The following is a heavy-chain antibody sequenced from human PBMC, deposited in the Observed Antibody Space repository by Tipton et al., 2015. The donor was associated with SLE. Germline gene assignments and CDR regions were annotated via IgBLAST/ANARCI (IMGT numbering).Heavy chain of an antibody. J-gene: IGHJ4*02. V-gene: IGHV3-48*03. CDR1: GFTFTRYE. CDR2: INKTGNDI. Sequence: SLRLSYATSGFTFTRYEFNWVRQAPGKGLEWVAFINKTGNDIYYADSVKGRFTISRDNTKTSLYLQMNNLRVEDTAMYYCARAGTMRGQGTLVTVSS. D-gene: IGHD4/OR15-4a*01. CDR3: ARAGTM.